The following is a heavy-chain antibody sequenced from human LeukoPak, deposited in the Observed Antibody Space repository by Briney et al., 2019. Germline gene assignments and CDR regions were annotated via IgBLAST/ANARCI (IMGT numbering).Heavy chain of an antibody. CDR1: GAFVLSGGHY. V-gene: IGHV4-31*03. Sequence: SQTLSLTCTVSGAFVLSGGHYWIWIRNHPGQGLEWIGYIHSSGATKYKPSLKSRAFISLDASKNQFSLRLTSVTAADTAVYYCTKDLRADDSPLGFDPWGQGTLVTVSS. CDR3: TKDLRADDSPLGFDP. J-gene: IGHJ5*02. CDR2: IHSSGAT. D-gene: IGHD3-16*01.